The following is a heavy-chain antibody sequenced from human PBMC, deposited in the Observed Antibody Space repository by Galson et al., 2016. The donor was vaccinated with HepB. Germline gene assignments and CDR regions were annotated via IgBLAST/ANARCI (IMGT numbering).Heavy chain of an antibody. D-gene: IGHD3-10*01. CDR1: GFTFKNYW. CDR3: ARDIAGAGSFEL. CDR2: IKPDGSDA. J-gene: IGHJ2*01. V-gene: IGHV3-7*03. Sequence: SLRLSCAASGFTFKNYWMSWVRQAPGKGLEWVANIKPDGSDANYVDSVRGRFTISRDNAKNSLFLQMNVVRAADTAVYYCARDIAGAGSFELWGRGTLVTVSS.